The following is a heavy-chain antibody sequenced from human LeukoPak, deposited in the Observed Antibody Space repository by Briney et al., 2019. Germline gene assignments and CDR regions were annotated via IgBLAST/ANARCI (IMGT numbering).Heavy chain of an antibody. CDR1: GFTFSPHA. D-gene: IGHD1-26*01. V-gene: IGHV3-23*01. CDR3: VKDAIPRDGKWELDY. J-gene: IGHJ4*02. CDR2: SVGANGRT. Sequence: GGSLRLSCEASGFTFSPHAMSWVRLAPGKGLEWVSGSVGANGRTYYADSVKGRFTISRDNSKNTLYLQMSSLRVEDTAVYYCVKDAIPRDGKWELDYWGQGTLVTVSS.